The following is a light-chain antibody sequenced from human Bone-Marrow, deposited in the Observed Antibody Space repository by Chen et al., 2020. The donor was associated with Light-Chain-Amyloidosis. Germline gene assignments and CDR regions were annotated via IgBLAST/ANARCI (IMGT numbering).Light chain of an antibody. V-gene: IGKV1-39*01. CDR3: QQSYNRRPIS. Sequence: DIQVTQSPSSLSAYVGDRVTITCRTSQTIANYLNWYQQKPGKAPEVLVYTTSNLRSGVPSRFSGSGYATDFTLTIDGLQPEDFATYYCQQSYNRRPISFGQGT. CDR2: TTS. CDR1: QTIANY. J-gene: IGKJ2*01.